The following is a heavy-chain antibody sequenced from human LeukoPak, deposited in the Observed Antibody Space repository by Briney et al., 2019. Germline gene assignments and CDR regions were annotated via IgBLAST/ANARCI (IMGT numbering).Heavy chain of an antibody. CDR3: AIFQISTRWPEYFQH. D-gene: IGHD2-15*01. V-gene: IGHV3-21*04. Sequence: GGSLRLSCAASGFTFSSYSMNWVRQAPGKGLEWVSSISSSSDYIYYTDSVKGRFTISRDNAKNSLYLQMNSLRAEDTAIYYCAIFQISTRWPEYFQHWGQGTLVTVSS. J-gene: IGHJ1*01. CDR2: ISSSSDYI. CDR1: GFTFSSYS.